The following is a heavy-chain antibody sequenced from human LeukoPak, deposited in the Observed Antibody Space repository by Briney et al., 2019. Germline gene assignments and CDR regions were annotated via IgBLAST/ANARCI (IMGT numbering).Heavy chain of an antibody. J-gene: IGHJ4*02. D-gene: IGHD3-3*01. CDR3: GRETDFGVVTN. V-gene: IGHV6-1*01. CDR1: GDSVSINGAS. Sequence: SQTLSLTCAISGDSVSINGASWNWVRQSPSRGLEWLGRTYYRSQQWHSDYAPSVKGRITLNPDTSKNQFSLQLNSVTPEDMAVYYCGRETDFGVVTNWGQGTLVTVSS. CDR2: TYYRSQQWHS.